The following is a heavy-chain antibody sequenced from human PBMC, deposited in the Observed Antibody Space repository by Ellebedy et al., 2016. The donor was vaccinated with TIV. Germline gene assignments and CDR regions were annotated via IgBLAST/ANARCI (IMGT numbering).Heavy chain of an antibody. J-gene: IGHJ3*01. Sequence: GGSLRLXXAASGFIFSNYWMNWVRQAPGKGLEWVSYISGSGSTMSYADSVKGRFTISRDNSENTLYLQMNNLRAEDTALYYCARQGLSIIGDSFDVWGQGTMVTVSS. CDR3: ARQGLSIIGDSFDV. CDR2: ISGSGSTM. CDR1: GFIFSNYW. D-gene: IGHD6-6*01. V-gene: IGHV3-48*01.